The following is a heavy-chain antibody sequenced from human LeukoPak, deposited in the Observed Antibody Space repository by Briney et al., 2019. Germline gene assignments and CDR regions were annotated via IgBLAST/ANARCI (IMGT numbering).Heavy chain of an antibody. CDR1: GGSFSGYY. D-gene: IGHD3-10*01. CDR2: INHSGST. J-gene: IGHJ6*03. V-gene: IGHV4-34*01. Sequence: SETLSLTCAVYGGSFSGYYWSWIRQPPGKGLEWIGEINHSGSTNYNPSLKSRVTISVDTSKNQFSLKLSSVTAADTAVYYCARGRKGKTRGYYMDVWGKGTTVTASS. CDR3: ARGRKGKTRGYYMDV.